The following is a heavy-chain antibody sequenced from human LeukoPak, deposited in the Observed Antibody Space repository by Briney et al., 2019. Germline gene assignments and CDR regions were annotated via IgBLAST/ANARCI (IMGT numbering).Heavy chain of an antibody. CDR2: IYHSGTTYSGST. D-gene: IGHD5-18*01. CDR3: ARAGGYGLIDY. V-gene: IGHV4-39*07. Sequence: PSETLSLTCTVSGGSISSSSYYWGWIRQPPGKGLEWTGSIYHSGTTYSGSTYYNPSLKSRVTISLDTSKNQFSLKVGSMTAADTAVYYCARAGGYGLIDYWGQGTMVTVSS. CDR1: GGSISSSSYY. J-gene: IGHJ4*02.